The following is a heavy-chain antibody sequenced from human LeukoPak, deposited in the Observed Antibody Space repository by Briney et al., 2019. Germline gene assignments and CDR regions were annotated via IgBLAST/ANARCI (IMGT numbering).Heavy chain of an antibody. Sequence: AVKVSCTASGGTFSSYAISWVRQAPGQGLEWMGRIITIFGTANYAQKFQGRVTITTDESTRTAYMELSSLRSEDTAVYYCARDDLYDSSGYKFDPWGQGTLVTVSS. V-gene: IGHV1-69*05. D-gene: IGHD3-22*01. CDR3: ARDDLYDSSGYKFDP. CDR2: IITIFGTA. J-gene: IGHJ5*02. CDR1: GGTFSSYA.